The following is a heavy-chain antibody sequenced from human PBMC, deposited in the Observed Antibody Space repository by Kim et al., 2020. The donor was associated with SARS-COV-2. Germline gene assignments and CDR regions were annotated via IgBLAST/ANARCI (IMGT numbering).Heavy chain of an antibody. CDR2: ISYDGSNK. Sequence: GGSLRLSCAASGFTFSSYAMHGVRQAPGKGLEWVAVISYDGSNKYYADSVKGRFTISRDNSKNTLYLQMNSLRAEDTAVYYCARCLTDYYGMDVWGQGTTVTVSS. J-gene: IGHJ6*02. CDR3: ARCLTDYYGMDV. V-gene: IGHV3-30-3*01. D-gene: IGHD7-27*01. CDR1: GFTFSSYA.